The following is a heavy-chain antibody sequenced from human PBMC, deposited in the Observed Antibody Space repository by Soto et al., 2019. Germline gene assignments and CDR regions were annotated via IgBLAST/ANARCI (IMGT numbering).Heavy chain of an antibody. D-gene: IGHD5-18*01. CDR2: INPDSGVT. CDR1: GYTLTGYY. V-gene: IGHV1-2*02. CDR3: ARQRYSYGDTRSSYSFDY. J-gene: IGHJ4*02. Sequence: QVQLVQSGAEVKKPGASVKVSCKASGYTLTGYYLHWVRQAPGQGLEWMGWINPDSGVTNYAQKFQGRATMTRDTSINTAYMELNRMRSDDAAVYYCARQRYSYGDTRSSYSFDYWGQGTLLTVST.